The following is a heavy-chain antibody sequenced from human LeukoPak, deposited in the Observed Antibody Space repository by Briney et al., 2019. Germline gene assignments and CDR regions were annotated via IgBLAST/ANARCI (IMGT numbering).Heavy chain of an antibody. D-gene: IGHD2-21*02. Sequence: PGGSLRLSCAASGFNFSNYDMHWVRQAPGKGLEWVAVIWYDGSNKYYADSVKGRFTISRDNSKNTLYLQMNSLRVEDTAVYYCARGDPTVTAKQNLDYWGQGTLVTVSS. CDR2: IWYDGSNK. CDR3: ARGDPTVTAKQNLDY. J-gene: IGHJ4*02. CDR1: GFNFSNYD. V-gene: IGHV3-33*01.